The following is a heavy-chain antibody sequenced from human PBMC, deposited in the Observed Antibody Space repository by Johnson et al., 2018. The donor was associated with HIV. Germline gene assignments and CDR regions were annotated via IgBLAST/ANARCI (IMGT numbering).Heavy chain of an antibody. V-gene: IGHV3-33*08. D-gene: IGHD4-17*01. J-gene: IGHJ3*02. CDR2: IRYDGSNK. CDR3: ARARNYGDSDDAFDI. Sequence: QVQLVESGGGVVQPGRSLRLSCETSRFTFDDYAMHWVRQAPGKGLEWVAFIRYDGSNKYYADSVKGRFTISRDNSKNTLYLQMNSLRVEDTAVDYCARARNYGDSDDAFDIWGQGTMVTVSS. CDR1: RFTFDDYA.